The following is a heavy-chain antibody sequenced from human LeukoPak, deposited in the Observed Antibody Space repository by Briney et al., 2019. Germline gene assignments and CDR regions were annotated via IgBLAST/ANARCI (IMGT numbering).Heavy chain of an antibody. J-gene: IGHJ4*02. CDR2: ISYDGSNK. V-gene: IGHV3-30-3*01. CDR3: ARAPVRDSSGYYYEEVLDY. CDR1: GFTFSYYW. D-gene: IGHD3-22*01. Sequence: GGSLRLSCAASGFTFSYYWMHWVRQAPGKGLEWVAVISYDGSNKYYADSVKGRFTISRDNSKNTLYLQMNSLRAEDTAVYYCARAPVRDSSGYYYEEVLDYWGQGTLVTVSS.